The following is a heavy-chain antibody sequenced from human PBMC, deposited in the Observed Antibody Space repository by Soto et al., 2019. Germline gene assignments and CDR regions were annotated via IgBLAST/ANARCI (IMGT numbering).Heavy chain of an antibody. D-gene: IGHD2-8*01. J-gene: IGHJ6*02. CDR2: IYIAGNT. V-gene: IGHV3-66*01. CDR3: ARGEMFGVYYGMDV. Sequence: GGSLRLSCEVSGFTVSSNYVSWVRQVPGKGLEWVSVIYIAGNTYYADSVKGRFTLSRDTSKNTLYLQMNSLRAEDTAVYYCARGEMFGVYYGMDVWGQGTTVTV. CDR1: GFTVSSNY.